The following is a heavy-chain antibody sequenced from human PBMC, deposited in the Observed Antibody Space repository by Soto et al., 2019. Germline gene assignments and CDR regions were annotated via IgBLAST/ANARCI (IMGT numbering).Heavy chain of an antibody. CDR3: ARGSSGYVWFSWF. V-gene: IGHV1-69*13. CDR1: GGLFSSYA. CDR2: IIPVFGTT. J-gene: IGHJ4*01. Sequence: GASVKVSCKASGGLFSSYAISWVRQVPGQGLEWMGGIIPVFGTTNYAQKFQDRVTITADESTNTAYMDLSSLKSEDTAIYYCARGSSGYVWFSWFWGRGT. D-gene: IGHD3-22*01.